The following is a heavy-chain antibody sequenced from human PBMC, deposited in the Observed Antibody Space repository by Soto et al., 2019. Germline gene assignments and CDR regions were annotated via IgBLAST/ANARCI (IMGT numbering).Heavy chain of an antibody. Sequence: PSETLSLTCTVSGGSISSGDYYWSWIRQPPGKGLEWIGYIYYSGSTYYNPSLKSRVTISVDTSKNQFSLKLSSVTAADTAVYYCARVRTTVTTEGGFDYWGQGTLVT. D-gene: IGHD4-17*01. CDR2: IYYSGST. CDR1: GGSISSGDYY. CDR3: ARVRTTVTTEGGFDY. J-gene: IGHJ4*02. V-gene: IGHV4-30-4*01.